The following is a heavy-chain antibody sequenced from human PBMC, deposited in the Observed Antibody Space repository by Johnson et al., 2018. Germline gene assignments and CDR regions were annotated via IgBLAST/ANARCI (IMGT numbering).Heavy chain of an antibody. CDR3: ATLTVVTVGQVGSVDYMDG. CDR1: GFTVSSNY. V-gene: IGHV3-30*03. D-gene: IGHD4/OR15-4a*01. Sequence: QVQLVQSGGGVVQPGGSLRLSCAASGFTVSSNYMSWVRQAPGKGLAWVAVMSYDGINKYYTDSVKGRFTISRDNSQNTLYLQMGSLRTEDTAVYYCATLTVVTVGQVGSVDYMDGWGKGTTVIVSS. J-gene: IGHJ6*03. CDR2: MSYDGINK.